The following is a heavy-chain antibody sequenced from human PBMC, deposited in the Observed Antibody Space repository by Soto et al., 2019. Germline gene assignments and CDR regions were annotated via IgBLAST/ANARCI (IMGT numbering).Heavy chain of an antibody. J-gene: IGHJ3*02. Sequence: QVQLVQSGAEVKKPGSSVKVSCKASGGSFSSYAISWVRQAPVQGLEWMGGIIPIFGAPTYAQTFQGRVTIIAYKSTSTAYMELSSMRAEDTALYYCARAGPVSGNHAFDIWGQGTLVTVS. CDR3: ARAGPVSGNHAFDI. V-gene: IGHV1-69*06. D-gene: IGHD6-19*01. CDR1: GGSFSSYA. CDR2: IIPIFGAP.